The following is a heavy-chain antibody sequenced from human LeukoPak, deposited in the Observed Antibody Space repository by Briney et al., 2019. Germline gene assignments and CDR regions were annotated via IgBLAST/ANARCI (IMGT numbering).Heavy chain of an antibody. CDR1: GGSISSSSYY. CDR3: ARDRTHYYESSGYYSRWEY. Sequence: SETLSLTCTVSGGSISSSSYYWGWIRQPPGKGLEWIGSIYYSGSTYYNPSLKSRVTISVDTSKNQFSLKLSSVTAADTAVYYCARDRTHYYESSGYYSRWEYWGQGTLVTVSS. V-gene: IGHV4-39*07. D-gene: IGHD3-22*01. J-gene: IGHJ4*02. CDR2: IYYSGST.